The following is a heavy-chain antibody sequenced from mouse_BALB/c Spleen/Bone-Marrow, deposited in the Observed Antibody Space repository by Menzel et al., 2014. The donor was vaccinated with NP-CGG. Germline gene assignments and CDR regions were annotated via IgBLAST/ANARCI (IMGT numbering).Heavy chain of an antibody. J-gene: IGHJ2*01. Sequence: EVQGVESGGGLVQPGGSLRLSCEASGFTFTDFYMNWVRQPPGKALEWLGFIRNKANGYTTDYSASVKGRFTISRDNSQSILYLQMNTLRAEDSATYYCARDVGRLLFDYWGQGTTLTVSA. CDR1: GFTFTDFY. CDR2: IRNKANGYTT. D-gene: IGHD1-2*01. V-gene: IGHV7-3*02. CDR3: ARDVGRLLFDY.